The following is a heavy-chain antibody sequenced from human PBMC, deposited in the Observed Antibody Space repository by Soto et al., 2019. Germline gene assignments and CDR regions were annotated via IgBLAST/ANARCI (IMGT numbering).Heavy chain of an antibody. CDR2: IYYSGST. Sequence: QVQLQESGPGLVKPSQTLSLTCTVSGGSISSGDYYWSWIRQPPGKGLEWIGYIYYSGSTYYNSSLKRRVTMSVDTSKNQFSLKLSSVTAADTAVYYCAREGGWLQLLDYWGQGTLVTVSS. J-gene: IGHJ4*02. CDR3: AREGGWLQLLDY. CDR1: GGSISSGDYY. V-gene: IGHV4-30-4*01. D-gene: IGHD5-12*01.